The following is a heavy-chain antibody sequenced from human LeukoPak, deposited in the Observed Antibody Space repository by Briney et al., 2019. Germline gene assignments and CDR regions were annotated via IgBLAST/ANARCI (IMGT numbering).Heavy chain of an antibody. CDR1: GFTFSSYA. CDR2: ISGSGGST. CDR3: AEDLGYYDSNRFDY. J-gene: IGHJ4*02. D-gene: IGHD3-22*01. Sequence: GGSLRLSCAASGFTFSSYAMSWVRQAPRKGLEWVSAISGSGGSTYYADSVKGRFTISRDNSKNTLYLQMNSLRAEDTAVYYCAEDLGYYDSNRFDYWGQGTLVTVSS. V-gene: IGHV3-23*01.